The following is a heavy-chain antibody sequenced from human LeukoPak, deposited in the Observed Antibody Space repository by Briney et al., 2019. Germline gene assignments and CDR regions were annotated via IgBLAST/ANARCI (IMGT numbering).Heavy chain of an antibody. V-gene: IGHV1-18*01. CDR1: GYIFTSYG. CDR3: ARVKGGDSRDY. Sequence: GASVKVSCKASGYIFTSYGISWVRQAPGQGLEWLGWINTYNANTSYAQKLQGRVTMTTDTSTNTAYMELRSLRSGDTAVYYCARVKGGDSRDYWGQGTLVTVSS. D-gene: IGHD2-21*02. CDR2: INTYNANT. J-gene: IGHJ4*02.